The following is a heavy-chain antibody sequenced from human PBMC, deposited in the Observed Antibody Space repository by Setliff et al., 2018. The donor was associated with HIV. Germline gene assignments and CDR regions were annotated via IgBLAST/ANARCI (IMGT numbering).Heavy chain of an antibody. D-gene: IGHD4-17*01. CDR2: IYYTGTT. CDR1: GGSISSYY. V-gene: IGHV4-59*01. Sequence: TLSLTCTVSGGSISSYYWSWIRQPPGKGLEWIGYIYYTGTTKYNPSLKSRVTMSVDTSKNQLSLKLSSLTAADTAVYYCARDRPPSTVDMLGACDRWGQGTMVTVS. J-gene: IGHJ3*02. CDR3: ARDRPPSTVDMLGACDR.